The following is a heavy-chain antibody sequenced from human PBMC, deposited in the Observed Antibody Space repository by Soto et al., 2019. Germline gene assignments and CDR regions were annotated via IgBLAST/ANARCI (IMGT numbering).Heavy chain of an antibody. CDR2: IIPIFGTA. CDR1: GGTFSSYA. V-gene: IGHV1-69*13. Sequence: SVKVSCKASGGTFSSYAISWVRQVPGQGLEWMGGIIPIFGTANYAQKFQGRVTITADESTSTAYMELSSLRSEDTAVYYCARDPITIFGVGQGYYYGMDVWGQGTTVTVSS. CDR3: ARDPITIFGVGQGYYYGMDV. D-gene: IGHD3-3*01. J-gene: IGHJ6*02.